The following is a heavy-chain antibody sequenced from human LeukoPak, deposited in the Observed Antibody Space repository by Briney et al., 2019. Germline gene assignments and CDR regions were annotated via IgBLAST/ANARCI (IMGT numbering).Heavy chain of an antibody. V-gene: IGHV3-73*01. Sequence: GGSLRLSCAASGFTFSVSAIYWVRQASGKGLEWIGRIRNKANNYATAYAASVKGRFTISREDSKNTAYLQMNSLKTEDTAVYYCTYTSSSGVVYWGQGALVTVSS. CDR3: TYTSSSGVVY. D-gene: IGHD6-6*01. CDR1: GFTFSVSA. J-gene: IGHJ4*02. CDR2: IRNKANNYAT.